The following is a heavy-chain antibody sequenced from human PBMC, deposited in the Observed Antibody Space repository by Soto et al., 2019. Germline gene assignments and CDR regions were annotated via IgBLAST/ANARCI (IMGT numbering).Heavy chain of an antibody. CDR1: GYTFTGYY. J-gene: IGHJ4*02. Sequence: GASVKVSCKASGYTFTGYYMHWVRQAPGQGLEWMGWINPNSGGTNYAQKYQGRVTMTRDTSISTADMELSRLRSDDTDVYYCAQDSPPDPANYSSGWYYFDCWGQGTLVTVAS. V-gene: IGHV1-2*02. D-gene: IGHD6-19*01. CDR2: INPNSGGT. CDR3: AQDSPPDPANYSSGWYYFDC.